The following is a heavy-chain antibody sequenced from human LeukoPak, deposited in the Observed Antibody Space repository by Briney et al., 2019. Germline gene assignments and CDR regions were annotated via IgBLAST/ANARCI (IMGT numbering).Heavy chain of an antibody. CDR1: GFTFSDYY. V-gene: IGHV3-11*01. Sequence: GGSLRLSCAASGFTFSDYYMSWIRQAPGKGLEWVSYISSSGSTIYYADSVKGRFTISRDNAKNSLYLQMNSLRAEDTAVYYCASVYGSGSYSRYYWGQGTLVTVSS. CDR2: ISSSGSTI. J-gene: IGHJ4*02. CDR3: ASVYGSGSYSRYY. D-gene: IGHD3-10*01.